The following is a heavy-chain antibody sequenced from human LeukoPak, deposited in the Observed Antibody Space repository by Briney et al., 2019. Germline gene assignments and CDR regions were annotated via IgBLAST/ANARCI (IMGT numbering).Heavy chain of an antibody. Sequence: ASVKVSCKASGYTFTSYGIIWVRQAPGQGLEWMGWISDYNGNTNYAQKLQGRVTMTTDTSTSTAYMELRSLRSDDTAVCYCARGHDLVLPPATIERWLDPWGQGTLVTVSS. V-gene: IGHV1-18*01. D-gene: IGHD2-2*01. CDR3: ARGHDLVLPPATIERWLDP. J-gene: IGHJ5*02. CDR2: ISDYNGNT. CDR1: GYTFTSYG.